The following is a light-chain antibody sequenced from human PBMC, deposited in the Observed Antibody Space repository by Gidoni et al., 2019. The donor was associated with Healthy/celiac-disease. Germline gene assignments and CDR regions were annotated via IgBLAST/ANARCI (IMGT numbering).Light chain of an antibody. CDR3: QQLNSYLLT. J-gene: IGKJ4*01. Sequence: IQLTQSPSSLSASVGDRVPITCRASQGISSYLAWYQQNPGKAPKLLIYAASTLQSGVPSRFSGSGSGTDFTLTISSLQPEDFATYYCQQLNSYLLTFGGGTKVEIK. V-gene: IGKV1-9*01. CDR1: QGISSY. CDR2: AAS.